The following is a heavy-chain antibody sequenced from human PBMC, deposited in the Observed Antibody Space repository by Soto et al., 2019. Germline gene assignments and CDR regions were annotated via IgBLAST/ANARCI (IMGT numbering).Heavy chain of an antibody. CDR1: GFRVGGYG. J-gene: IGHJ3*02. V-gene: IGHV3-23*01. D-gene: IGHD6-13*01. CDR3: ARTAGGRVRGALDI. Sequence: GGSLRLSCAASGFRVGGYGGSWVRQAPGKGLECVSSSGSGGSIYYADSVKGRFTISRDNFKNTLFLQMDTLISEDTAVYYCARTAGGRVRGALDIWGQGTMVTVSS. CDR2: SGSGGSI.